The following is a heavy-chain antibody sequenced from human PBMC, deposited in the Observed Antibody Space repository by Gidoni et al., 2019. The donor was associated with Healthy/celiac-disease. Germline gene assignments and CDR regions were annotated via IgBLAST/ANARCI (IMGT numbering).Heavy chain of an antibody. CDR2: IYPGDSDT. J-gene: IGHJ2*01. CDR1: GYSVTSYW. V-gene: IGHV5-51*01. Sequence: EVQLVQSGEEVKKPGESRKISGKGSGYSVTSYWIDWGRQTPGNGLEWMGIIYPGDSDTRYSPSFQGQVTISADKSISPAYLQWSSLKASDTAMYYCARQLAVAGTRYFDLWGRGTLVTVSS. D-gene: IGHD6-19*01. CDR3: ARQLAVAGTRYFDL.